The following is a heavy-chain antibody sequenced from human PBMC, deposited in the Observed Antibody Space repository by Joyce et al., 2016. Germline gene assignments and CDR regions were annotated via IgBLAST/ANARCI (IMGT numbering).Heavy chain of an antibody. CDR2: ITGAGATT. CDR3: ARSISASVASYDF. J-gene: IGHJ4*02. CDR1: GFTFHSHA. D-gene: IGHD6-6*01. Sequence: EVQLLESGGGLVQPGESLRLSCAASGFTFHSHAMGWVRRIPGKGLEWVSAITGAGATTYYADSLKGRLTISRDYSMNVLFLQMNALRVEDTALYYCARSISASVASYDFWGQGTLVAVSS. V-gene: IGHV3-23*01.